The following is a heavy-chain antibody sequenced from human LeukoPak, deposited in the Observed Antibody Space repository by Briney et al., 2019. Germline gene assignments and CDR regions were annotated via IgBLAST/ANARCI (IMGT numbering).Heavy chain of an antibody. CDR2: IIPILGIA. D-gene: IGHD4-17*01. V-gene: IGHV1-69*04. CDR1: GGTFSSYA. CDR3: ARDSVTTQGGY. Sequence: GASVKVSCKASGGTFSSYAISWVRQAPGQGLEWMGRIIPILGIANYAQKFQGRVTITADKSTSTAYMELSSLRSEDTAVYYCARDSVTTQGGYWGQGTLVTVSS. J-gene: IGHJ4*02.